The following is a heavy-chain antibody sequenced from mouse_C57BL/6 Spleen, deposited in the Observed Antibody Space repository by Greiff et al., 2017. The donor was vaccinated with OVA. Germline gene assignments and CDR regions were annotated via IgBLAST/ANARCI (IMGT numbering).Heavy chain of an antibody. CDR3: ANSPYYYGSSSYFDY. Sequence: QVQLQQPGAELVKPGASVKMSCKASGYTFTSYWITWVKQRPGQGLEWIGDIYPGSGSTNYNEKFKSKATLTVDTSSSTAYMQLSSLTSEDSAVYYCANSPYYYGSSSYFDYWGQGTTLTVSS. V-gene: IGHV1-55*01. CDR2: IYPGSGST. D-gene: IGHD1-1*01. CDR1: GYTFTSYW. J-gene: IGHJ2*01.